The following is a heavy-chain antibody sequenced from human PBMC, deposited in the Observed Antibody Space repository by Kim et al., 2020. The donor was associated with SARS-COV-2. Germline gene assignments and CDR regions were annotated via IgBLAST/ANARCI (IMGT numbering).Heavy chain of an antibody. CDR2: IYRGGGAT. J-gene: IGHJ6*02. CDR1: GLMVSSND. D-gene: IGHD3-3*01. V-gene: IGHV3-53*01. Sequence: GGSLRLSCAASGLMVSSNDMSWVRQAPGKGLEWVSVIYRGGGATYYADSVKGRFTISRDSSQNTLYLQMNSLRDEDTAVYYCARDDRSPEFGDYYYAMDVWGQGTTVTVSS. CDR3: ARDDRSPEFGDYYYAMDV.